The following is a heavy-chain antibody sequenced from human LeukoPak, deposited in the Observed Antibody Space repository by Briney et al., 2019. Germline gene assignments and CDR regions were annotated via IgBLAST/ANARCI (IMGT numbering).Heavy chain of an antibody. CDR3: ARSALLGYCSGGSCYFDY. Sequence: GGSLRLSCAASGFTFSSYEMNWVRQAPGKGLEWVSYISSSGSTIYYADSVKGRFTIPRDNAKNSLYLQMNSLRAEDTAVYYCARSALLGYCSGGSCYFDYWGQGTLVTVSS. D-gene: IGHD2-15*01. J-gene: IGHJ4*02. CDR2: ISSSGSTI. CDR1: GFTFSSYE. V-gene: IGHV3-48*03.